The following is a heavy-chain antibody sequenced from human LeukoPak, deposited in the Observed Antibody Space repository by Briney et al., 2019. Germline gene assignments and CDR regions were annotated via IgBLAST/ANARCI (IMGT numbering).Heavy chain of an antibody. CDR1: GFTFSSYA. J-gene: IGHJ6*02. Sequence: GGSLTLSCAASGFTFSSYAMSWVRQAPGKGLEWVSAISGSGENTNYANSVKGRFTMSRDNSRNMPYLQMNSLRAEDTAVYYCARYDARYGMDVWGQGTTVTVSS. V-gene: IGHV3-23*01. CDR2: ISGSGENT. D-gene: IGHD1-1*01. CDR3: ARYDARYGMDV.